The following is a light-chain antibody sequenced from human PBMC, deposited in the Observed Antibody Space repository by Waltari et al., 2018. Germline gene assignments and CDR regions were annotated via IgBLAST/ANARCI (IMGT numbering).Light chain of an antibody. CDR2: DAS. Sequence: EIVLTQSPATLSLSPGDRATLSCRARQSISNYLAWYQQKPGQAPRLLIYDASNRATGIPGRFSGSGSGTDFTLTISSLEPEDFAVYYCHQRSIWPNTFGLGTKLEIK. CDR1: QSISNY. CDR3: HQRSIWPNT. J-gene: IGKJ2*01. V-gene: IGKV3-11*01.